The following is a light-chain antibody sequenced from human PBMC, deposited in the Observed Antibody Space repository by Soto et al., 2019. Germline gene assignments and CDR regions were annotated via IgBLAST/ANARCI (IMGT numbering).Light chain of an antibody. Sequence: EIVWTQSPATLSLSPGERATLSCRASQSVSSYLAWYQPKPGQAPRLLIYDASNRATGIPARFSGSGSGTDFTLTIRSLEPEDFAVDYCQQRSNWPTFGQGTKVDIK. CDR1: QSVSSY. CDR3: QQRSNWPT. CDR2: DAS. V-gene: IGKV3-11*01. J-gene: IGKJ1*01.